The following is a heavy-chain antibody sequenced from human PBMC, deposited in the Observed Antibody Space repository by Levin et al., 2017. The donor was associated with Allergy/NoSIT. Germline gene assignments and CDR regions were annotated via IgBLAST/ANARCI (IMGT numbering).Heavy chain of an antibody. Sequence: KSSETLSLTCTVSGGSISSGSFYWGWVRQPPGKGLEWIGNVYYSGSTYYNPSLKSRVTISVDTSKKQFSLRLSSVTAADTAVYYCARHYSGWPPYFDYWGQGTLVTVSS. D-gene: IGHD6-19*01. CDR2: VYYSGST. CDR3: ARHYSGWPPYFDY. J-gene: IGHJ4*02. CDR1: GGSISSGSFY. V-gene: IGHV4-39*01.